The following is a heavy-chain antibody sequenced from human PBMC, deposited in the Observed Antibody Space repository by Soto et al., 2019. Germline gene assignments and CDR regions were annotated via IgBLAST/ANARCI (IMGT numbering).Heavy chain of an antibody. Sequence: GGSLRLSCAASESTFRSYGMNWLRQAPGRGLEWVSSIDSSGSYIYYRDSVQGRFMVSRDNAKNLLYLQMNSLRAEDTAVYFCARDESAGSSTSDWGQGTLVTVSS. CDR2: IDSSGSYI. J-gene: IGHJ4*02. V-gene: IGHV3-21*01. D-gene: IGHD2-2*01. CDR1: ESTFRSYG. CDR3: ARDESAGSSTSD.